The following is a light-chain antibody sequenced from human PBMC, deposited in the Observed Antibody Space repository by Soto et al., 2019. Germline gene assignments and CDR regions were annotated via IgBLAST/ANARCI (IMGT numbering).Light chain of an antibody. CDR1: NNDIGGYNY. CDR2: DVT. V-gene: IGLV2-8*01. Sequence: QSALTQPPSAYASPGQSVTISCTGTNNDIGGYNYVSWYQHHPGKAPQLIIYDVTKRPSGVLDRFSGSKSGNTASLTVAGLQTYDEAEYCCSSYAGSSNLVFGTGTKLTVL. J-gene: IGLJ2*01. CDR3: SSYAGSSNLV.